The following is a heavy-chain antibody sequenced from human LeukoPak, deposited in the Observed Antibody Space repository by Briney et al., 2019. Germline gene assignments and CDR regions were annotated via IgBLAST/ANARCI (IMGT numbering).Heavy chain of an antibody. CDR1: GFTFTSSA. Sequence: SVKVSCKASGFTFTSSAVQWVRQARGQRLEWIGWIVVGSGNTNYAQKFQERVTITRDMSTSTAYMELSSLRSEDTAVYYCAADYYYDSSGFHFDYWGQGALVTVSS. V-gene: IGHV1-58*01. CDR2: IVVGSGNT. CDR3: AADYYYDSSGFHFDY. D-gene: IGHD3-22*01. J-gene: IGHJ4*02.